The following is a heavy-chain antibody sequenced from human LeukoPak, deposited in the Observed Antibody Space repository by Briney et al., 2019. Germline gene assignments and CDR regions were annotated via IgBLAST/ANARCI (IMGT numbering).Heavy chain of an antibody. D-gene: IGHD3-3*01. CDR3: AKDRDFWSGYYTEPFDY. V-gene: IGHV3-23*01. CDR1: GFTFSSYA. Sequence: GGSLRLSCAASGFTFSSYAMSWVRQAPGKGLEWVSAISGSGGSTYYADSVKGRFTISRDNSKNTLYLQMNSLRAEDTAVYYCAKDRDFWSGYYTEPFDYWGQGTLVTVSS. J-gene: IGHJ4*02. CDR2: ISGSGGST.